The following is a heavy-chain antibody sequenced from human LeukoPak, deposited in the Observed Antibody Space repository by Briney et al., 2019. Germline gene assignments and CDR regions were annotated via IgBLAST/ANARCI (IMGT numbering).Heavy chain of an antibody. Sequence: PGGPLRLSCAASGFTFSSYAMSWVRQAPGKGLEWVSAISGPAGSWDYADSVKGRFTISRDNSKNTLFLQMNSLRAEDTAIYYCAKKVGLVSAPLYYFDVWGQGTLVTVSS. J-gene: IGHJ4*02. CDR3: AKKVGLVSAPLYYFDV. D-gene: IGHD5/OR15-5a*01. CDR1: GFTFSSYA. V-gene: IGHV3-23*01. CDR2: ISGPAGSW.